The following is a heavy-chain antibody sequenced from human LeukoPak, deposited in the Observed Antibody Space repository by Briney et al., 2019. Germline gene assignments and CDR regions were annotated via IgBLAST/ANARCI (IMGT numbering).Heavy chain of an antibody. Sequence: SETLSLTCTVSGGSISSYYWSWIRQPPGKGLKWIGYIYYSGSTNYNPSLESRVTISGDTSKNQFSLKLRSVTAADMAVYYCARHGGSGYYFDYWGQGTLVTVSS. CDR1: GGSISSYY. CDR2: IYYSGST. D-gene: IGHD3-22*01. J-gene: IGHJ4*02. V-gene: IGHV4-59*08. CDR3: ARHGGSGYYFDY.